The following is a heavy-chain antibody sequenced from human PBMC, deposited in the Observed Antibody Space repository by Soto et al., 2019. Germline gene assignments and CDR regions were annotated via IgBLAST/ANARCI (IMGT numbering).Heavy chain of an antibody. Sequence: SESLSLTCTVSGGSISSYYWSWIRQPPGKGLEWIGYIYYSGSTNYNPSLKGRVTISVDTSKNQFSLKLSSVTAADTAVYYCARDFTTGFLDIWGQGTMVTVSS. V-gene: IGHV4-59*01. J-gene: IGHJ3*02. CDR2: IYYSGST. CDR1: GGSISSYY. CDR3: ARDFTTGFLDI. D-gene: IGHD1-1*01.